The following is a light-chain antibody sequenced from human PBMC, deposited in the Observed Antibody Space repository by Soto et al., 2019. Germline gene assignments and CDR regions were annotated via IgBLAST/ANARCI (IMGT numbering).Light chain of an antibody. CDR3: QSYDSSLSGLV. Sequence: QSVLTQPPSVSGAPGQSVTISCTVSSSNIGAGYDVHWYQQLPGTAPKLLIYGNSNRPSGVPDRFSGSKSGTSASLAITGLQAEDEADYSCQSYDSSLSGLVFGTGTKVTVL. CDR1: SSNIGAGYD. CDR2: GNS. J-gene: IGLJ1*01. V-gene: IGLV1-40*01.